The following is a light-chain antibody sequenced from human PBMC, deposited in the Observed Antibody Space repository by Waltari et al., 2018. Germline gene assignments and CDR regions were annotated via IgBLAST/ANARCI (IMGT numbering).Light chain of an antibody. CDR3: AAWDNNLRTWM. CDR1: SSNIGSKH. V-gene: IGLV1-44*01. CDR2: ATN. J-gene: IGLJ3*02. Sequence: QSVLTQPPSVSATPGQSIPISCSGSSSNIGSKHVLWYHQLPGTAPKLLIYATNQRPSGVPDRISASKAGTSASLAVSGLQSEDEGDYYCAAWDNNLRTWMFGGGTRLTVL.